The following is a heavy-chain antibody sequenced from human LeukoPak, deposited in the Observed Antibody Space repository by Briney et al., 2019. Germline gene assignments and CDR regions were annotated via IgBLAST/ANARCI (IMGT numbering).Heavy chain of an antibody. CDR1: GYTFTGYY. J-gene: IGHJ5*02. CDR2: INPNSGGT. Sequence: GASVKVSCKASGYTFTGYYMHWVRQAPGQGLERMGWINPNSGGTNYAQKFQGRVTMTRDTSISTAYMELSRLRSDDTAVYYCARDHRIAAAGTDSFDPWGQGTLVTVSS. V-gene: IGHV1-2*02. CDR3: ARDHRIAAAGTDSFDP. D-gene: IGHD6-13*01.